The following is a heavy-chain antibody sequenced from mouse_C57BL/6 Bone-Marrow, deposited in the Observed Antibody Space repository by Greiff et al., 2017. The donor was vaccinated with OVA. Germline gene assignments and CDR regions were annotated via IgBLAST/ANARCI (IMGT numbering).Heavy chain of an antibody. Sequence: QVQLQQPGAELVKPGASVKLSCKASGYTFTSYWMHWVKQRPGRVLEWIGRIDPNSGGTKYNEKFKSKATLTVDKPSSTAYMQLSSLTSEDSAVYYCAAGGYYYGSSYDWFAYWGQGTLVTVSA. V-gene: IGHV1-72*01. CDR1: GYTFTSYW. CDR2: IDPNSGGT. J-gene: IGHJ3*01. CDR3: AAGGYYYGSSYDWFAY. D-gene: IGHD1-1*01.